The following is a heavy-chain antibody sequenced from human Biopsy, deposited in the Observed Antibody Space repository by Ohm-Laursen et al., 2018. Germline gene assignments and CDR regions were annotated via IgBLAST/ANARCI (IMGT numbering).Heavy chain of an antibody. CDR2: INAPGGKT. Sequence: GSLRLSCSASGFPFHNYAMNWVRQAPRKGLEWVSGINAPGGKTYYADSVKGRFTISRDNSKSTLYLQIHSLRAEDTAIYYCAKADAFGTLRGANWFDSWGQGTLVTVSS. CDR1: GFPFHNYA. CDR3: AKADAFGTLRGANWFDS. V-gene: IGHV3-23*01. D-gene: IGHD3-10*01. J-gene: IGHJ5*01.